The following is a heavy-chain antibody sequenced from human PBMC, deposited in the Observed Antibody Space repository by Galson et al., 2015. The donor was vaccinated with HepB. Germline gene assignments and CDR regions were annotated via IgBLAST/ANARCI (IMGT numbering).Heavy chain of an antibody. V-gene: IGHV1-18*01. J-gene: IGHJ5*02. CDR2: ISAYNGNT. CDR1: GYTFTSYG. Sequence: SVKVSCKASGYTFTSYGISWVRQAPGQGLEWMGWISAYNGNTNYAQKLQGRVTMTTDTSTGTAYMELRSLRSDDTAVYYCARGSSTSYRNWFDPWGQGTLVTVSS. D-gene: IGHD2-2*01. CDR3: ARGSSTSYRNWFDP.